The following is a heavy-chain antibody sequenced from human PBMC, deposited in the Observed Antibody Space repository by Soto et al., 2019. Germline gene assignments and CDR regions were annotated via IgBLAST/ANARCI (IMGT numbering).Heavy chain of an antibody. CDR2: INPSGGTT. J-gene: IGHJ5*02. V-gene: IGHV1-46*01. Sequence: QVQLVQSGTEVKRPGASVKVSCKASGYTLTSHYIHWVRQAPGQGLEWLGIINPSGGTTNYAQKFQGRVTMTRDTSTSTVYRELSSLRSEDTAVFYCVRGGIVVVPTAIHRTRNWFDPWGPGTLVTVSS. CDR3: VRGGIVVVPTAIHRTRNWFDP. CDR1: GYTLTSHY. D-gene: IGHD2-2*01.